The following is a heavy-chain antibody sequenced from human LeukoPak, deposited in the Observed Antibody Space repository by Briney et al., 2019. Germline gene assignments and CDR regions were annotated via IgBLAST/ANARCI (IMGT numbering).Heavy chain of an antibody. CDR2: ISTNGDNT. CDR3: ARDQGIERATYMDV. Sequence: GGSLRLSCAASGFTFNNYAMHWVRRAPGKGLESVSAISTNGDNTYYGNSVKGRFTISRDNSKNTVYLHMGSLRVEDMAVYYCARDQGIERATYMDVWGRGTTVIVSS. CDR1: GFTFNNYA. D-gene: IGHD1-26*01. V-gene: IGHV3-64*01. J-gene: IGHJ6*03.